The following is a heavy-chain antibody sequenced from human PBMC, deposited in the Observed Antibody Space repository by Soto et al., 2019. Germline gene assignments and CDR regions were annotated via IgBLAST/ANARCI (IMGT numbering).Heavy chain of an antibody. V-gene: IGHV5-51*01. CDR3: AAGYTTGPDAFDI. CDR1: GYNFANYW. J-gene: IGHJ3*02. Sequence: XESLRISCKGSGYNFANYWIGWVGQMPGKGLEWMGMIFPGDSDTKNSPSLQGQITMSVDKSDSSAYLQWRSLKASDTAMYYCAAGYTTGPDAFDIWGQGTMVTVSS. D-gene: IGHD6-13*01. CDR2: IFPGDSDT.